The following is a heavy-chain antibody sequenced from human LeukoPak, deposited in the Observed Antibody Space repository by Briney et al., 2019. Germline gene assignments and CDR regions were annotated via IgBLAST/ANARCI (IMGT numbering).Heavy chain of an antibody. CDR1: GGSISSSSYY. V-gene: IGHV4-61*01. CDR3: ARDRLLWFHDAFDI. D-gene: IGHD3-10*01. Sequence: SETLSLTCTVSGGSISSSSYYWSWIRQPPGKGLEWIGYIYYSGSTNYNPSLKSRVTISVDTSKNQFSLKLSSVTAADTAVYYCARDRLLWFHDAFDIWGQGTMVTVSS. CDR2: IYYSGST. J-gene: IGHJ3*02.